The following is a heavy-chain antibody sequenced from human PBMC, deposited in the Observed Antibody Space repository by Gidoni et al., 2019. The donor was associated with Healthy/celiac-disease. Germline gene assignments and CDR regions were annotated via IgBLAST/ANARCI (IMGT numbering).Heavy chain of an antibody. D-gene: IGHD6-19*01. V-gene: IGHV3-30-3*01. J-gene: IGHJ4*02. CDR2: ISYDGSNK. Sequence: QVQLVESGGGVVQPRRSLRLSCAASGFTFSSYAMHWVRQAPGKGLEWVAVISYDGSNKYYADSVKGRFTISRDNSKNTLYLQMNSLRAEDTAVYYCARDIAVETSFDYWGQGTLVTVSS. CDR1: GFTFSSYA. CDR3: ARDIAVETSFDY.